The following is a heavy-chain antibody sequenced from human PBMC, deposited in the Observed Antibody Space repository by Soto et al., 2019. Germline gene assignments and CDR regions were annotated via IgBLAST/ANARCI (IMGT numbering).Heavy chain of an antibody. Sequence: EVQLLESGGNLVQPGGSLGLSCAASGFAFSSYAMTWVRQAPGKGLEWVSALSGTGGTTYSADSVRGRFTIARDNSKNTLYLQMNGLSPEDSAIYYCAKFIVGTGGSSGWPWFLDSWGQGTLVTVSS. CDR3: AKFIVGTGGSSGWPWFLDS. V-gene: IGHV3-23*01. D-gene: IGHD6-25*01. CDR1: GFAFSSYA. J-gene: IGHJ4*02. CDR2: LSGTGGTT.